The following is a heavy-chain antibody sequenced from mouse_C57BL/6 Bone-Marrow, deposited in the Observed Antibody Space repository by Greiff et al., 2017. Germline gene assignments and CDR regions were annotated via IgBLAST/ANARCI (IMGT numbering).Heavy chain of an antibody. CDR1: GFTFSSYG. CDR2: ISSGGSYT. V-gene: IGHV5-6*01. J-gene: IGHJ2*01. Sequence: EVQRVESGGDLVKPGGSLKLSCAASGFTFSSYGMSWVRQTPDKRLEWVATISSGGSYTYYPDSVKGRFTISRDNAKNTLYLQMSSLKSEDTAMYYCAIRTGAHYYYGSRYYFDYWGQGTTLTVSS. CDR3: AIRTGAHYYYGSRYYFDY. D-gene: IGHD1-1*01.